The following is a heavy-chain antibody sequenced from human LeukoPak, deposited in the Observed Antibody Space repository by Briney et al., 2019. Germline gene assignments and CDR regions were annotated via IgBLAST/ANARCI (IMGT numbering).Heavy chain of an antibody. D-gene: IGHD6-19*01. CDR3: ARARGKQWLTHVGY. Sequence: PSETLSLTCTVSGGSISSSSYYWGWIRQPPGKGLEWIGSIYYSGSTYYNPSLKSRVTISVDTSKNQFSLKLSSVTAADTAVYYCARARGKQWLTHVGYWGQGTLVTVSS. CDR2: IYYSGST. V-gene: IGHV4-39*07. CDR1: GGSISSSSYY. J-gene: IGHJ4*02.